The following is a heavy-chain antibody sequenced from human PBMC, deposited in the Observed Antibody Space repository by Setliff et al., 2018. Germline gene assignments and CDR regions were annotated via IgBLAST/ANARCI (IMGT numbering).Heavy chain of an antibody. CDR1: GFTFGDYG. J-gene: IGHJ4*02. CDR3: AKDRVNDGFWDFDS. CDR2: FNRNDGST. Sequence: GGSLRLSCAASGFTFGDYGLSWVRQGPGKGLEWVSGFNRNDGSTSYADSVKGRFTISRDSAKNSLYLQMNSLRVEDTALYYCAKDRVNDGFWDFDSWGQGIVVTVSS. D-gene: IGHD1-26*01. V-gene: IGHV3-20*04.